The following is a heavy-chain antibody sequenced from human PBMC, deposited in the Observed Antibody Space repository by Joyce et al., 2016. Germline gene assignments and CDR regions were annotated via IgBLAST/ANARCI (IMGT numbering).Heavy chain of an antibody. V-gene: IGHV5-10-1*03. CDR1: GYSFTSYW. Sequence: EVQLVQSGAEVKKPGESLWISCKGSGYSFTSYWISWVRQMPGKGLEWVGRIDPRDSYTDYSPSFEGHVTISVDKTISAADLQWSSLRASDTAIYYCARHVTDWFDPWGQGTLVTVSS. CDR3: ARHVTDWFDP. D-gene: IGHD3-10*02. CDR2: IDPRDSYT. J-gene: IGHJ5*02.